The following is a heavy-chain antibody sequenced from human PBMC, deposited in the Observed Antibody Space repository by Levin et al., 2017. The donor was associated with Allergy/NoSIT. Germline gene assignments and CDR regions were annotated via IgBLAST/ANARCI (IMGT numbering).Heavy chain of an antibody. J-gene: IGHJ6*02. V-gene: IGHV3-21*01. CDR1: GFTFSSYS. Sequence: PGGSLRLSCAASGFTFSSYSMNWVRQAPGKGLEWVSSISSSSSYIYYADSVKGRFTISRDNAKNSLYLQMNSLRAEDTAVYYCARDGIQLSVKEPSTEEMGYYGMDVWGQGTTVTVSS. CDR3: ARDGIQLSVKEPSTEEMGYYGMDV. CDR2: ISSSSSYI. D-gene: IGHD5-18*01.